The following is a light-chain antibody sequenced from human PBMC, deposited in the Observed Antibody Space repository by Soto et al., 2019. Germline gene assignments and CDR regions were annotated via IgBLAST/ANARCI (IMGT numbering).Light chain of an antibody. V-gene: IGLV1-44*01. CDR3: AAWDDSLTGVV. CDR2: NNN. J-gene: IGLJ2*01. Sequence: QSVLTQPPSASGTPGQRVTISCSGSSSNIGSNTVNWYQQLPGTATKLLIYNNNQRPSGVPDRFSGSKSGTSASLAISGLQSEDEAAYYCAAWDDSLTGVVFGGGTKLTVL. CDR1: SSNIGSNT.